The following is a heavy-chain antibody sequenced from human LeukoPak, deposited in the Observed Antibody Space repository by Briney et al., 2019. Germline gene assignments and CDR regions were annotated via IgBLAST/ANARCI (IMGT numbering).Heavy chain of an antibody. Sequence: SVKVSCKASGGIFSSYVISWVRQAPGQGLEWMGGIIPMFGTAKYAQKFQGRVTITADKSTSTAYMELSSPRSEDTAVYYCASGTTDIVVVPATLRNYYFDYWGQGTLVTVSS. D-gene: IGHD2-2*01. J-gene: IGHJ4*02. CDR1: GGIFSSYV. V-gene: IGHV1-69*06. CDR3: ASGTTDIVVVPATLRNYYFDY. CDR2: IIPMFGTA.